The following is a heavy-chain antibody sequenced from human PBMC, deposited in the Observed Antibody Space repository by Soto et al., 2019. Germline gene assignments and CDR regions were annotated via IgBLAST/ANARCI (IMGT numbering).Heavy chain of an antibody. CDR2: IRSKTNSYAT. CDR1: GFTFSDST. V-gene: IGHV3-73*01. D-gene: IGHD3-22*01. Sequence: GGSLRLSCAASGFTFSDSTMHRVRQASGKGLEWVGRIRSKTNSYATAYVASVKGRFTISRDDSKNTAYLQMNNLKTEDTAVYYCTRPGYYYASSGYYPDYWGQGTLVTVSS. J-gene: IGHJ4*02. CDR3: TRPGYYYASSGYYPDY.